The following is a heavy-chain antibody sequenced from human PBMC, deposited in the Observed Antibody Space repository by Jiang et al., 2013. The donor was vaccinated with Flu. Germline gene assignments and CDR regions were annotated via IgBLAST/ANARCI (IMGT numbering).Heavy chain of an antibody. Sequence: LQGRVTMTTDTSTSTAYMELRSLRSDDTAVYYCAREGDRSSSWLFDYWGQGTLVTVSS. V-gene: IGHV1-18*01. D-gene: IGHD6-13*01. J-gene: IGHJ4*02. CDR3: AREGDRSSSWLFDY.